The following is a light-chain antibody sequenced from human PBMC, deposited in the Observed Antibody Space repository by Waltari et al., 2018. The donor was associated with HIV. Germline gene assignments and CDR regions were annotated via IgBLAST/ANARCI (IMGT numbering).Light chain of an antibody. V-gene: IGLV1-47*01. CDR2: RND. CDR3: AAWDDSLSGWV. J-gene: IGLJ3*02. Sequence: QSVLTQPPSASGTPGQRVPISCSGSSSNLGSTSVYWFQQLPGTAPTPLIYRNDQRPSGVPGRFSGSKSGTSASLAISGLRSENEADYYCAAWDDSLSGWVFGGGTKLTVL. CDR1: SSNLGSTS.